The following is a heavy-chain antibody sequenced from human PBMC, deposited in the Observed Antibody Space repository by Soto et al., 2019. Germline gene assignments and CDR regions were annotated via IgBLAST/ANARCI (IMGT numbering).Heavy chain of an antibody. Sequence: GGSLRLSCTAAGGMVIDTDGNWVRQAPGKGLEWVSVISNRGDTHYADSVRGRFSLSRDISDNTLHLQMNNLRVEDTAVYYCAREPRYCRGGSCSITGDAYDIWGQGTMLTVSS. CDR3: AREPRYCRGGSCSITGDAYDI. D-gene: IGHD2-15*01. CDR2: ISNRGDT. V-gene: IGHV3-66*01. CDR1: GGMVIDTD. J-gene: IGHJ3*02.